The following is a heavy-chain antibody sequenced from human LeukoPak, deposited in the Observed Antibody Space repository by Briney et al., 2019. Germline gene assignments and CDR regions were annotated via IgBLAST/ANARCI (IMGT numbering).Heavy chain of an antibody. V-gene: IGHV1-69*13. CDR2: VIPIFGTA. D-gene: IGHD3-3*01. CDR1: GGTFSSYA. Sequence: SVKVSCKASGGTFSSYAIIWVRQAPGQGLEWMGGVIPIFGTANYAQKFQGRVTITADESMSTAYMELSSLRSEDTAVYYCARVLRFLEWPPYYYYYYGMDVWGQGTTVTVSS. J-gene: IGHJ6*02. CDR3: ARVLRFLEWPPYYYYYYGMDV.